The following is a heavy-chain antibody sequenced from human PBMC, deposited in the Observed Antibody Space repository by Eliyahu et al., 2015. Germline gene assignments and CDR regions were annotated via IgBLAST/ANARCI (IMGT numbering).Heavy chain of an antibody. CDR1: GFSFSTXW. CDR3: ARDRFDFRSGYEYYYMDV. V-gene: IGHV3-7*03. Sequence: EVQLVESGGGLVQPGGSLRLSCAASGFSFSTXWMSWVRQAPGKGLEWVANIKQDGSEKYYVDSVKGRFTISRDNAKNSLYLQMNSLRAEDTAVYYCARDRFDFRSGYEYYYMDVWGKGTTVTVSS. CDR2: IKQDGSEK. J-gene: IGHJ6*03. D-gene: IGHD3-3*01.